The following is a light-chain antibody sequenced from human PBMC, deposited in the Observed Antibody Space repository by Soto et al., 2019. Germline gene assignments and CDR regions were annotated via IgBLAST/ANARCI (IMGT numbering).Light chain of an antibody. CDR1: QSVSSSY. V-gene: IGKV3-20*01. Sequence: EIVLPQSPGTLSLSPGERATLSCRASQSVSSSYLAWYQQKPGQAPRLLIYGASSRATGIPDRFSGSGSGTDFTLTISRLEPEDFAVYYCQQYGSSAMYTFGQGTKLEIK. CDR3: QQYGSSAMYT. J-gene: IGKJ2*01. CDR2: GAS.